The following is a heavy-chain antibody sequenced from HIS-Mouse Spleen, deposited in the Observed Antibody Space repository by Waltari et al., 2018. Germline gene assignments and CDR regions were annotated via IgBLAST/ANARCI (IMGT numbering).Heavy chain of an antibody. CDR2: IYYSGST. J-gene: IGHJ2*01. Sequence: QLQLQESGPGLVKPSETLSLTCTVSGGSISSSSYYWGWIRQPPGKGLEWIGSIYYSGSTYYTPSLKGRVTISVDTSKNQFSLTRSSVTAADTAVYYCAREIPYSSSWYDWYFDLWGRGTLVTVSS. D-gene: IGHD6-13*01. CDR1: GGSISSSSYY. V-gene: IGHV4-39*07. CDR3: AREIPYSSSWYDWYFDL.